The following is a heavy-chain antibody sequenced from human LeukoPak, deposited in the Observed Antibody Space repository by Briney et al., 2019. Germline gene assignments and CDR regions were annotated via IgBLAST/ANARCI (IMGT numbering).Heavy chain of an antibody. CDR3: ARDLTGATGFDY. Sequence: GASVKVSCKASGYTFTSYYMHWVRQAPGQGLEWMGIINPSGGSTTYAQKFQGRVTMTRDMSTSTVYMELSSPRSEDTAVYYCARDLTGATGFDYWGQGTLVTVSS. CDR2: INPSGGST. V-gene: IGHV1-46*01. J-gene: IGHJ4*02. CDR1: GYTFTSYY. D-gene: IGHD1-26*01.